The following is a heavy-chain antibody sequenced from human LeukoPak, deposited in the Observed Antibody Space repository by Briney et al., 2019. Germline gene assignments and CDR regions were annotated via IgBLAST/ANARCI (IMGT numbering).Heavy chain of an antibody. V-gene: IGHV3-30*02. J-gene: IGHJ4*02. CDR1: GFTFSSYG. CDR3: AKDDYFTFDY. CDR2: IRYDGSNK. D-gene: IGHD3-16*01. Sequence: GSLRLSCAASGFTFSSYGMHWVRQAPGKGLEWVAFIRYDGSNKYYADSVKGRFIISRDNSKNTLYLQMNSLRAEDTAVYYCAKDDYFTFDYWGQGTLVTVSS.